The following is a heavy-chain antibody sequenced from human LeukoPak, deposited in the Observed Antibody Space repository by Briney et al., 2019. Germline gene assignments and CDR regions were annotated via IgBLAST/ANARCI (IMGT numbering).Heavy chain of an antibody. J-gene: IGHJ3*02. V-gene: IGHV3-53*01. Sequence: GGSLRLSCAASGFTVSSNYMSCVRQPPGKGLEWVSVIYSGGSTYYADSVKGRFTISRDNSKNTLYLQMNSLKAEDTAVYYCARFHYGYDAFDIWGQGTMVTVSS. D-gene: IGHD5-18*01. CDR3: ARFHYGYDAFDI. CDR2: IYSGGST. CDR1: GFTVSSNY.